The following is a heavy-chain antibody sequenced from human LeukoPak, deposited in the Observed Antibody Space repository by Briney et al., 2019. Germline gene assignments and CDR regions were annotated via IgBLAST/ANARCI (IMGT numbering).Heavy chain of an antibody. CDR1: SGSISNYY. Sequence: SETLSLTCSISSGSISNYYWSWVRQPPGKGLEWIGYISYSGTTNSNPSVKSRLTISVDTSKNQFSLKLSSVTAADTAVYYCASMTTKHPYYYYGMDVWGQGTTVTVSS. J-gene: IGHJ6*02. V-gene: IGHV4-59*08. CDR2: ISYSGTT. D-gene: IGHD1-14*01. CDR3: ASMTTKHPYYYYGMDV.